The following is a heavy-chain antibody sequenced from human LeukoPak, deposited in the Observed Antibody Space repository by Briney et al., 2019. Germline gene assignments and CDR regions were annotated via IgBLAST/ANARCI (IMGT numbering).Heavy chain of an antibody. J-gene: IGHJ4*02. V-gene: IGHV1-24*01. Sequence: ASVKVSCKVSGYTLTELSMHWVRQAPGKGLEWMGGFDPEVGETIYAQKFQGRVTMTEDTSTDTAYMELSSLRSEDTAVYYCATDRLRYFDWSFDYWGQGTLVTVSS. CDR3: ATDRLRYFDWSFDY. CDR1: GYTLTELS. CDR2: FDPEVGET. D-gene: IGHD3-9*01.